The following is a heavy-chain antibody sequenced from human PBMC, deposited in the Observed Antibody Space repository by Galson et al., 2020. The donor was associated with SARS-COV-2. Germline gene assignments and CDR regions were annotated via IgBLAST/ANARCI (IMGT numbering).Heavy chain of an antibody. V-gene: IGHV1-69*04. Sequence: ASVKVSCKASGGTFSSYAISWVRQAPGQGLEWMGRIIPILGIANYAQKFQGRVTITADKSTSTAYMELSSLRSEDTAVYYCARDFSSGCYGEGSWWFDPWGQGTLVTVSS. CDR2: IIPILGIA. CDR1: GGTFSSYA. J-gene: IGHJ5*02. CDR3: ARDFSSGCYGEGSWWFDP. D-gene: IGHD6-19*01.